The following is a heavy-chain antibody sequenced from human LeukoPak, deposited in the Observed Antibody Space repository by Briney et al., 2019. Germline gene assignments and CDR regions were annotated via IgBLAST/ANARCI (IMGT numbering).Heavy chain of an antibody. Sequence: ASVKVSCKASGGTFSSYAISWVRQAPGQGLEWMGRIIPILGIANYAQKFQGRVTITADKSTSTAYMELSSLRSEDTAVYYCARAWDIVVVPAAIRGGWFDPWGQGTLVTVSS. CDR3: ARAWDIVVVPAAIRGGWFDP. J-gene: IGHJ5*02. V-gene: IGHV1-69*04. D-gene: IGHD2-2*01. CDR1: GGTFSSYA. CDR2: IIPILGIA.